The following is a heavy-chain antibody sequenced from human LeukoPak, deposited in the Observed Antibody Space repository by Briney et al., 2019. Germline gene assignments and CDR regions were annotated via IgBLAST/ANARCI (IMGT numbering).Heavy chain of an antibody. D-gene: IGHD3-22*01. Sequence: ASVKVSCKASGYTFTSYDIHWVRQATGQGLGWMGWMNPNSGGTNYAQKFQGRVTMTRDTSISTAYMELSRLRSDDTAVYYCANDLRGSGLLLLSPRYFQHWGQGTLVTVSS. J-gene: IGHJ1*01. CDR2: MNPNSGGT. CDR3: ANDLRGSGLLLLSPRYFQH. CDR1: GYTFTSYD. V-gene: IGHV1-2*02.